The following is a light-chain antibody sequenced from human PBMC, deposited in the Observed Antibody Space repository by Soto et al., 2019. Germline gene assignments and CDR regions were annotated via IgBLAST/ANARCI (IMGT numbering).Light chain of an antibody. CDR1: SSNIGAGYD. CDR3: QSYDSSLSGNVV. Sequence: QYVLTQPPSVSGAPGQRVTISCTGSSSNIGAGYDVHWYQQLPGTAPKLLIYGNSNRPSGVPDRFSGSKSGTSASLAITGVPAEDEADYYCQSYDSSLSGNVVFGGGTKLTVL. V-gene: IGLV1-40*01. CDR2: GNS. J-gene: IGLJ2*01.